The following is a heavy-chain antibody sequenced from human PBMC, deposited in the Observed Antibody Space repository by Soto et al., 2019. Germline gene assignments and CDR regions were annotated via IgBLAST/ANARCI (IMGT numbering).Heavy chain of an antibody. V-gene: IGHV3-33*01. CDR3: TPTIFGYYYYYGMDV. Sequence: GGSLRLSCAASGFTFSSYGMHWVRQAPGKGLEWVAVIWYDGSNKYYADSVKGRFTISRDNSKNTLYLQMNSLKTEDTAVYYCTPTIFGYYYYYGMDVWGQGTTVTVSS. CDR2: IWYDGSNK. CDR1: GFTFSSYG. D-gene: IGHD3-3*01. J-gene: IGHJ6*02.